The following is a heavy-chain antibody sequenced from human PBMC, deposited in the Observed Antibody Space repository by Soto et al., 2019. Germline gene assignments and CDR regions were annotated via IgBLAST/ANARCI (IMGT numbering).Heavy chain of an antibody. D-gene: IGHD5-18*01. CDR3: ARDLDTAMEEPGGVDY. J-gene: IGHJ4*02. Sequence: ASVKVSCKASGYTFTSYGISWVRQAPGQGLEWMGWISAYNGNTNYAQKLQGRVTMTRDTSTSTVYMELSSLRSEDTAVYYCARDLDTAMEEPGGVDYWGQGTLVTVSS. CDR2: ISAYNGNT. V-gene: IGHV1-18*01. CDR1: GYTFTSYG.